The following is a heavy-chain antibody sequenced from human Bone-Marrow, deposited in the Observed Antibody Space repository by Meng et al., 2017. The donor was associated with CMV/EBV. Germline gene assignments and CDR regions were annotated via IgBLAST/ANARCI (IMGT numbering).Heavy chain of an antibody. V-gene: IGHV1-18*01. D-gene: IGHD2-15*01. CDR2: ISAYNGNT. Sequence: ASVKVSYKASGYTFTSYGISWVRQAPGQGLEWMGWISAYNGNTNYAQKLQGRVTMTTDTSTSTAYMQLRSLRSDDTAVYYCARVPSYCSGGSCWQNGMDVWGQGTTVTVSS. CDR3: ARVPSYCSGGSCWQNGMDV. CDR1: GYTFTSYG. J-gene: IGHJ6*02.